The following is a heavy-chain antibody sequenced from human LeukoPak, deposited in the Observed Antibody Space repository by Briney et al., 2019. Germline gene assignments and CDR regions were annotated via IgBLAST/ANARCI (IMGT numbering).Heavy chain of an antibody. J-gene: IGHJ4*02. D-gene: IGHD5/OR15-5a*01. Sequence: PGGSLRLSCVASGFIFSDHPFHWVRQSPDKGLEWVALIGSDGTKKHYADSVQGRFTVSRENSKNTLFLQTNTLRADDTAVYFCARQMTSTRLFDSWGQGTLVTVSS. CDR2: IGSDGTKK. V-gene: IGHV3-30*04. CDR1: GFIFSDHP. CDR3: ARQMTSTRLFDS.